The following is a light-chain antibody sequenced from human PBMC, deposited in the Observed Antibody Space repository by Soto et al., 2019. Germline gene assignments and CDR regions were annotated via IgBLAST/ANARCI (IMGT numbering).Light chain of an antibody. J-gene: IGKJ5*01. CDR2: DAS. V-gene: IGKV3-11*01. CDR3: QQRTNWQIT. Sequence: EVVLTQSPATLSLSPGERATLSCRASQSVSNYLAWYQQKPGQAPRLLIYDASNRTTGIPARFSGSGSGTDFTLTISSLEPEDFAVYYCQQRTNWQITFGQGTRLDIK. CDR1: QSVSNY.